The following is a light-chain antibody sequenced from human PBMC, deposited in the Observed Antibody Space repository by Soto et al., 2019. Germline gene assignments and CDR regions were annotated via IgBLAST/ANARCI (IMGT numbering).Light chain of an antibody. CDR1: QSVSSSY. J-gene: IGKJ4*01. CDR3: QQYGSSPLT. Sequence: EIVLTQSPGTLSLSPGERATLSCRASQSVSSSYLAWHQQKPGQAPRLPIYGASSRATGIPDRFSGSGSGTDFTLTISRLEPEDFAVYYCQQYGSSPLTLGGGTKGEIK. CDR2: GAS. V-gene: IGKV3-20*01.